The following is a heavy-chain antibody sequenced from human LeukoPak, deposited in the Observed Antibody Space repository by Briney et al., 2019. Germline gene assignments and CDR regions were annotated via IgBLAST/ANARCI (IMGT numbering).Heavy chain of an antibody. V-gene: IGHV4-59*04. CDR2: FYYSGTS. CDR1: GGSISSYY. Sequence: SETLSLTCTVSGGSISSYYWSWIRQPPGKGLEWIGSFYYSGTSYYNPSLKSQVTMSADTSKNQLSLELRSVTAADTAVYYCAKGYCRGNSCYDDRGAFDYWGQGTLVTVSS. D-gene: IGHD2-2*01. J-gene: IGHJ4*02. CDR3: AKGYCRGNSCYDDRGAFDY.